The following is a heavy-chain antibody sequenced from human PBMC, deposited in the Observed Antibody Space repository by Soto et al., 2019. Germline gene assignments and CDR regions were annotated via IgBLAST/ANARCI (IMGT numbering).Heavy chain of an antibody. D-gene: IGHD2-2*01. CDR2: LSADGRDT. Sequence: EVQLVESGGGLVQPGGSLRLSCAASGFAFSTYWMHWVRQAPGKGLVWVSGLSADGRDTKYADSVKGRFAISRDNVNDMLYLQMNSLRADDTAVYHCARDFLHAGHWGPGTLVTVSP. CDR3: ARDFLHAGH. J-gene: IGHJ4*02. V-gene: IGHV3-74*03. CDR1: GFAFSTYW.